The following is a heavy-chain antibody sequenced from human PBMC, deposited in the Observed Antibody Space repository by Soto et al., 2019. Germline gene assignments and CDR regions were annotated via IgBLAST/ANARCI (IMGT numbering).Heavy chain of an antibody. CDR2: IYYSGST. CDR3: ARGFPGIAMAAVGY. CDR1: GGSISSGGYY. Sequence: QVQLQESGPGLVKPSQTLSLTCTVSGGSISSGGYYWSWIRQHPGKGLEWIGYIYYSGSTYYNPSLKSRVTISVDTSKNQFSLKLSSVPAADTAVYYCARGFPGIAMAAVGYWGQGTLVTVSS. J-gene: IGHJ4*02. V-gene: IGHV4-31*03. D-gene: IGHD6-19*01.